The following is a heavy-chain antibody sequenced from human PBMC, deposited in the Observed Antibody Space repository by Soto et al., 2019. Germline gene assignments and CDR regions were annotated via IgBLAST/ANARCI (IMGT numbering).Heavy chain of an antibody. J-gene: IGHJ4*02. CDR2: ISSSSSYI. CDR3: ARDYYDSSQYFDY. CDR1: GFTFSSYS. V-gene: IGHV3-21*01. Sequence: GGSLRLSCAASGFTFSSYSMNWVRQSPGKGLEWVSSISSSSSYIYYADSVKGRFTISRDNAKNSLYLQMNSLRAEDTAVYYCARDYYDSSQYFDYWGQGTLVTVSS. D-gene: IGHD3-22*01.